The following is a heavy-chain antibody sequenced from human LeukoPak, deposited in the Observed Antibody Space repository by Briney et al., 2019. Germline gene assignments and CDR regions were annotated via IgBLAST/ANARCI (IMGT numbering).Heavy chain of an antibody. Sequence: GGSLRLSCAASGFTFSSYAMNRVRQAPGKGLEWVSAISGSGGNTYYADSVRGRFTISKDKSKNTLYLQMNSLRAEDTALYYCAKVVRDGYNPDYWGQGTLVTVSS. CDR3: AKVVRDGYNPDY. CDR2: ISGSGGNT. V-gene: IGHV3-23*01. CDR1: GFTFSSYA. D-gene: IGHD5-24*01. J-gene: IGHJ4*02.